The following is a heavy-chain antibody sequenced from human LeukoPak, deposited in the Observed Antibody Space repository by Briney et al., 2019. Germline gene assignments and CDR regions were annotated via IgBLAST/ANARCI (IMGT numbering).Heavy chain of an antibody. CDR3: AKDKEYSGFGPILSGYYYGMDV. Sequence: GGSLRLSCAASGFTFDDYAMHWVREAPGKGLEWVSLISWDGGSTYYADSVKGRFTISRDNSRHTLYLQMNSLGAEDTALYYCAKDKEYSGFGPILSGYYYGMDVWGKGTTVTVSS. CDR2: ISWDGGST. D-gene: IGHD5-12*01. V-gene: IGHV3-43D*04. CDR1: GFTFDDYA. J-gene: IGHJ6*04.